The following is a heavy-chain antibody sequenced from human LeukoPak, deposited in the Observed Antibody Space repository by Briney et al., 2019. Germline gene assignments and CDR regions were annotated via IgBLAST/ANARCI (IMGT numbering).Heavy chain of an antibody. V-gene: IGHV3-53*01. J-gene: IGHJ4*02. CDR1: GFTVSSNY. CDR2: IYSGGST. D-gene: IGHD2-21*02. CDR3: AKTVVVTAIPYYFDY. Sequence: GGSLRLSCAASGFTVSSNYMSWVRQAPGKGLEWVSVIYSGGSTYYADSVKGRFTISRDNSKNTLYLQMNSLRAEGTAVYYCAKTVVVTAIPYYFDYWGQGTLVTASS.